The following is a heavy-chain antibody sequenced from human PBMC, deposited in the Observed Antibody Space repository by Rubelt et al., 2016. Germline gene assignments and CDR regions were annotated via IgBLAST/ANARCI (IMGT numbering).Heavy chain of an antibody. Sequence: QVQLVQSGPEVKKTGASVKVSCKTSGYTFTNYGIGWVRQAPGQGLEWVGWISTYNGNTNNAQKFQGRVTMTTDTSRSTAYMGLRGRTSDETALYDCARGVMWGQGTLVAVSS. V-gene: IGHV1-18*01. CDR3: ARGVM. CDR2: ISTYNGNT. J-gene: IGHJ4*02. CDR1: GYTFTNYG. D-gene: IGHD2-21*01.